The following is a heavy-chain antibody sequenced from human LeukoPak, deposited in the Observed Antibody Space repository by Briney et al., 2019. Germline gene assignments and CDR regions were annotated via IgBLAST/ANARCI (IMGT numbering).Heavy chain of an antibody. CDR2: IIPIFGTA. CDR1: GGTFSSYA. V-gene: IGHV1-69*13. D-gene: IGHD3-10*01. J-gene: IGHJ4*02. Sequence: ASVKVSCKASGGTFSSYAISWVRQAPGQGLEWMGGIIPIFGTANYAQKFQGRVTITADESTSTAYMELSSLRSEDTAVYYCARDIVMVRGVINDYWGQGTLVTVSS. CDR3: ARDIVMVRGVINDY.